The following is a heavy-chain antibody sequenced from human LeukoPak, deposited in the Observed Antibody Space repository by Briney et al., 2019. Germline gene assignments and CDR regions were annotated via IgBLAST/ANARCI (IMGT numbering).Heavy chain of an antibody. CDR3: ARVPSIVVVVEHMDV. V-gene: IGHV4-38-2*02. D-gene: IGHD2-2*01. Sequence: SETLSLTCTVSGYSISSGYYWGWIRQPPGKGLEWIGSIYHSGSTYYNPSLKSRVTISVDTSKNQFSLKLSSVTAADTAVYYCARVPSIVVVVEHMDVWGQGTTVTVSS. CDR2: IYHSGST. CDR1: GYSISSGYY. J-gene: IGHJ6*02.